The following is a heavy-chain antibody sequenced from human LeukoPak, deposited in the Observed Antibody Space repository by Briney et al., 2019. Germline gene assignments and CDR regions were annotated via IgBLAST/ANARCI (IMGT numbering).Heavy chain of an antibody. Sequence: GSLRLSCAAFGFTFKSYEIKWVRQAPGEGVEWVSYISSSGSTIYYADSVKGRFTISRDNAKNSLYLQMNSLRAEDTAVYYCAELGITMIGGVWGKGTTATISS. CDR3: AELGITMIGGV. D-gene: IGHD3-10*02. CDR2: ISSSGSTI. CDR1: GFTFKSYE. J-gene: IGHJ6*04. V-gene: IGHV3-48*03.